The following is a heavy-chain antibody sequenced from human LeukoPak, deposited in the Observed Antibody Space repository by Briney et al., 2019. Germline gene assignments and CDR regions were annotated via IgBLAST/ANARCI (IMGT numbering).Heavy chain of an antibody. CDR3: AKDRPLVYYYDSSGYPRGGYYFDY. J-gene: IGHJ4*02. Sequence: SGGSLRLSCAASGFTFSSYGMHWVRQAPGKGLEWVAFIRYDGSNKYYADSVKGRFTISRDNSKNTLYLQMNSLRAEDTAVYYCAKDRPLVYYYDSSGYPRGGYYFDYWGQGTLVTVSS. D-gene: IGHD3-22*01. CDR2: IRYDGSNK. V-gene: IGHV3-30*02. CDR1: GFTFSSYG.